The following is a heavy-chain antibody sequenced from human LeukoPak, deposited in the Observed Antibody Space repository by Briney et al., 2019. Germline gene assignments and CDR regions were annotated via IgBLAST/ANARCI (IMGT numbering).Heavy chain of an antibody. CDR3: ARAPGAPRGYYAGGFDV. CDR1: GGSISSSSYY. V-gene: IGHV4-39*07. D-gene: IGHD3-3*01. J-gene: IGHJ3*01. Sequence: SETLSLTCTVSGGSISSSSYYWGWIRQPPGKGLEWIGHIFHSGDTEYNPSLKNRVAMSLVRSKNQVSLELSSVTAADTAVYYCARAPGAPRGYYAGGFDVWGQGTLVTVSS. CDR2: IFHSGDT.